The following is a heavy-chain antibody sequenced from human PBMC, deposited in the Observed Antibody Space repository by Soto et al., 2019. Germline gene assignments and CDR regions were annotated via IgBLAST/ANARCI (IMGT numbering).Heavy chain of an antibody. CDR2: ISANNGST. CDR3: ARLGYCSSTSCEFDY. CDR1: GYTFTSYG. V-gene: IGHV1-18*01. J-gene: IGHJ4*02. D-gene: IGHD2-2*01. Sequence: ASVKVSCKASGYTFTSYGISWVRQAPGQGLEWMGWISANNGSTNYAQKFQGWVTMTRDTSISTAYMELSRLRSDDTAVYYCARLGYCSSTSCEFDYWGQGTLVTVSS.